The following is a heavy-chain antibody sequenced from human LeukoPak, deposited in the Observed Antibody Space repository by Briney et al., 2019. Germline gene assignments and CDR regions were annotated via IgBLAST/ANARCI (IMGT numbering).Heavy chain of an antibody. V-gene: IGHV3-20*04. CDR1: GFIFDDYG. D-gene: IGHD4-17*01. CDR3: ARSYYGDYVSGWFDP. Sequence: GGSLRLSCAASGFIFDDYGMSWVRQVPGKGLEWVSGINWNGGSTGYADSVKGRFTISRDNAKNSLYLQMNSLRAEDTALYYCARSYYGDYVSGWFDPWGQGTLVTVSS. J-gene: IGHJ5*02. CDR2: INWNGGST.